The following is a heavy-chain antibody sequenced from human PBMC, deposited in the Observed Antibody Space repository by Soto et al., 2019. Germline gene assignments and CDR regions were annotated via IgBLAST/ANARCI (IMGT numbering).Heavy chain of an antibody. Sequence: PGGSLRLSCAASGFTFSSYAMSWVRQAPGKGLEWVSAISGSGGSTYYADSVKGRFTISRDNSKNTLYLQMNSLRAEDTAVYYCAKDLGHTYYYGSGSPKPLDYWGQGTLVTVSS. J-gene: IGHJ4*02. D-gene: IGHD3-10*01. CDR1: GFTFSSYA. CDR2: ISGSGGST. CDR3: AKDLGHTYYYGSGSPKPLDY. V-gene: IGHV3-23*01.